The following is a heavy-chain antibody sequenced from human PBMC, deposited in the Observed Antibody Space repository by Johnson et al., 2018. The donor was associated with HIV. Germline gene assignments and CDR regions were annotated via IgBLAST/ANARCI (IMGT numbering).Heavy chain of an antibody. CDR3: ARDRTGMETGAFDI. D-gene: IGHD1-14*01. J-gene: IGHJ3*02. CDR1: GFTVSSNY. Sequence: VQLVESGGGLVQPGGSLRLSCAASGFTVSSNYMSWVRQAPGKGLEWVSVIYSGGSTYYADSVKGRFTIARDNSKNTLYLHMNSLRAEDTAVYYCARDRTGMETGAFDIWGQGTMVTVSS. CDR2: IYSGGST. V-gene: IGHV3-66*01.